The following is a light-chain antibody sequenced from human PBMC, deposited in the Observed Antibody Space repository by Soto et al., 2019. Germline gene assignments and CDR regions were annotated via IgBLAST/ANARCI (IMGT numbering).Light chain of an antibody. J-gene: IGKJ1*01. CDR3: QHYKSYPWT. CDR1: QSIDSW. Sequence: DIQVTPSPSTMSATVGDRVTITCRASQSIDSWLAWYQQKPGKAPKFLMYKASNLESGVPSRFSGSGSETEFTLTISSLQPDDFAIYYCQHYKSYPWTFGQGTKVDIK. V-gene: IGKV1-5*03. CDR2: KAS.